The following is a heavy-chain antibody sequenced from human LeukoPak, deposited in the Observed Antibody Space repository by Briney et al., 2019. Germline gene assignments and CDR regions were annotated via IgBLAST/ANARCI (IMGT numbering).Heavy chain of an antibody. J-gene: IGHJ6*03. D-gene: IGHD5-12*01. CDR3: AKGGGYEAQYYYYYLDV. Sequence: GGSLRLSCAASGFTFSRYGMHWVRQAPGKGLGWVTAISYDGSNKYYADSVKGRFTISRDNSKNTLYLQMKSLRAEDTAVYYCAKGGGYEAQYYYYYLDVWGKGTTVTISS. CDR1: GFTFSRYG. V-gene: IGHV3-30*04. CDR2: ISYDGSNK.